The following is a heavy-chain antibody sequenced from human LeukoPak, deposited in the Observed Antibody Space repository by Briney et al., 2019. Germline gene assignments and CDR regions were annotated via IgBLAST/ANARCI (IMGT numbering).Heavy chain of an antibody. CDR3: AGRSVGPNYYDSSGYRDAFDI. D-gene: IGHD3-22*01. J-gene: IGHJ3*02. CDR2: INPNSGGI. Sequence: GASVKVSCKASGYTFTGYYMHWVRQAPGRGLEWMGWINPNSGGINYAQKFQGRVTMTRDTSISTAYMELSRLRSDDTAVYYCAGRSVGPNYYDSSGYRDAFDIWGQGTMVTVSS. CDR1: GYTFTGYY. V-gene: IGHV1-2*02.